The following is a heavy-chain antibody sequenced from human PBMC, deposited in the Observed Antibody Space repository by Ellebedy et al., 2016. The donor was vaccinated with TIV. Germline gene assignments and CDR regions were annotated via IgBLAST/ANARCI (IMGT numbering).Heavy chain of an antibody. J-gene: IGHJ4*02. CDR2: IGSSGGSV. CDR1: GFTFSTFS. CDR3: ARAGLDLYSSGWGRFFDC. D-gene: IGHD6-19*01. Sequence: PGGSLRLSCAASGFTFSTFSFNWVRQAPGKGLEWISYIGSSGGSVYYADSVKGRFTSSRDNAENSLFLQMNSLRAEDTAVYYCARAGLDLYSSGWGRFFDCWGQGTLVTVSS. V-gene: IGHV3-48*01.